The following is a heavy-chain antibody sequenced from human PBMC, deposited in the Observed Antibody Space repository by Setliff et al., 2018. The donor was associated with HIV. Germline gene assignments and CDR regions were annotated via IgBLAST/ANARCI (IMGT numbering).Heavy chain of an antibody. Sequence: SETLSLTCAVSGGSFSGYYWSWIRQPPGKGLEWIGEINDSGSTNNNPSLKSRVAMSVDTSKNQFFLKLSSVTAADTAVYYCARDLRGDSVPATAAKSFDIWGQGTLVTVSS. V-gene: IGHV4-34*01. CDR2: INDSGST. CDR1: GGSFSGYY. J-gene: IGHJ3*02. D-gene: IGHD2-21*02. CDR3: ARDLRGDSVPATAAKSFDI.